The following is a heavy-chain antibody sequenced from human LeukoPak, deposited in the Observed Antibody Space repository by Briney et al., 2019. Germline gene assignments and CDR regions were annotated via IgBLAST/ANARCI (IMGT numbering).Heavy chain of an antibody. D-gene: IGHD6-13*01. Sequence: GGSLRLSCAASGFTFSSYGIHWVRQAPGKGLEWVAVIWDDGSNKYYADSVRGRFTISRDNSKNTLYLQMDSLRAEDTAVYYCARVSTAVSLAIDYWGQGTLVTVST. V-gene: IGHV3-33*01. J-gene: IGHJ4*02. CDR3: ARVSTAVSLAIDY. CDR1: GFTFSSYG. CDR2: IWDDGSNK.